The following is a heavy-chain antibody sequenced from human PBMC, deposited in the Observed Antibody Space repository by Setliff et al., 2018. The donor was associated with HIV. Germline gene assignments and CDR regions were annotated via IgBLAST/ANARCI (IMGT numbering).Heavy chain of an antibody. CDR1: GGSFSGYY. J-gene: IGHJ6*03. Sequence: SGTLSLTCAVYGGSFSGYYWSWIRQPPGKGLEWIGEINHSGSANYNPSLKSRLTISVDTSKNQFSLKLSSVTAADTAVCYCASSQGYDFWSGPTGYYMDVWGKGTTVTVSS. CDR3: ASSQGYDFWSGPTGYYMDV. D-gene: IGHD3-3*01. V-gene: IGHV4-34*01. CDR2: INHSGSA.